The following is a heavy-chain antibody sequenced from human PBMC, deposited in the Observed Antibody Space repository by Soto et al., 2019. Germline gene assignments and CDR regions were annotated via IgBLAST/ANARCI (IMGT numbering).Heavy chain of an antibody. CDR2: ISYTGST. CDR3: ARHAWFGEFDP. D-gene: IGHD3-10*01. CDR1: GGSIRSGSSY. Sequence: SETLSLTCTVSGGSIRSGSSYWGWIRQPPGKGLEWIGSISYTGSTYYNPSLKSRVTISVDTSKNQFSLRLGSVTAADTAVFYCARHAWFGEFDPWGQGTLVTVS. V-gene: IGHV4-39*01. J-gene: IGHJ5*02.